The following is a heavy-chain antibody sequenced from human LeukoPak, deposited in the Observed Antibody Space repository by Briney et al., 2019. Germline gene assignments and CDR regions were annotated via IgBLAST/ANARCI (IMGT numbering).Heavy chain of an antibody. CDR2: IIPIFGTA. V-gene: IGHV1-69*05. Sequence: SVKVSCKASGGTFSSYAISWVRQAPGQGLEWMGGIIPIFGTAHYAQKFQGRVTITTDESTSTAYMELSSLRSEDTAVYYCARVFAPYYYDSSGYSHFDYWGQGTLVTVSS. CDR3: ARVFAPYYYDSSGYSHFDY. D-gene: IGHD3-22*01. J-gene: IGHJ4*02. CDR1: GGTFSSYA.